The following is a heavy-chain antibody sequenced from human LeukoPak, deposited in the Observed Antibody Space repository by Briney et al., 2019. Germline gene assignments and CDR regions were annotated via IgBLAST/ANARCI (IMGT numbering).Heavy chain of an antibody. D-gene: IGHD3-9*01. J-gene: IGHJ4*02. CDR2: INFIGRT. CDR1: GFSVSDPLSY. Sequence: SETLSLTCTVPGFSVSDPLSYWGWVRQPPGKGLEWIAEINFIGRTSYNSSLNSRVTVSVDTSKNQFSLKMTSLTAADTAVYFCARLTKGRYFDYIFAFWGQGILVTVSS. CDR3: ARLTKGRYFDYIFAF. V-gene: IGHV4-39*01.